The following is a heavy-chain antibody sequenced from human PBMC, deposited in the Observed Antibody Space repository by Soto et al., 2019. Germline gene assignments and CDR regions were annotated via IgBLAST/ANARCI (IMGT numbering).Heavy chain of an antibody. J-gene: IGHJ5*02. D-gene: IGHD3-10*01. V-gene: IGHV4-39*01. CDR1: GVSISSISYY. CDR3: ARHSYYYGSTYGCWLDP. Sequence: SETLSLTCTVSGVSISSISYYWGWIRQPPGKGLEWIGSIYYSGSTYYNPSLKSRVTISVDTSKNQFSLKLSSVTAADTAVYYCARHSYYYGSTYGCWLDPWGQGTLVTVSS. CDR2: IYYSGST.